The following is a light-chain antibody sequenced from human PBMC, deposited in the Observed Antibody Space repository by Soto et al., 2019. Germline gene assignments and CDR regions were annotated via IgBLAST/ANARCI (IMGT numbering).Light chain of an antibody. Sequence: QSVLTQPPSVSGAPGQRVTISCTGSSSNIGAGYDVHWYQQLPGTAPKLLIYGNSNRPSGVPDRFSGSKTGTSASLAITGIQAEDDADYYCQSYDSSLSGVVFGGGTELTVL. CDR1: SSNIGAGYD. CDR2: GNS. J-gene: IGLJ2*01. V-gene: IGLV1-40*01. CDR3: QSYDSSLSGVV.